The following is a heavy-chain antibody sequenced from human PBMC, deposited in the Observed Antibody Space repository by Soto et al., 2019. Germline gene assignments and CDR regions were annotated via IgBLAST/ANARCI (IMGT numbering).Heavy chain of an antibody. CDR3: ARVPAYYDISAD. Sequence: GGSLRLSCAASGFTFSSYSMNWVRQAPGKGLEWVSSISSSSSYIYYADSVKGRFTISRDNAKNSLYLQMNSLRAEDTAVYYCARVPAYYDISADWGQGTLVTVSS. J-gene: IGHJ4*02. V-gene: IGHV3-21*01. D-gene: IGHD3-9*01. CDR2: ISSSSSYI. CDR1: GFTFSSYS.